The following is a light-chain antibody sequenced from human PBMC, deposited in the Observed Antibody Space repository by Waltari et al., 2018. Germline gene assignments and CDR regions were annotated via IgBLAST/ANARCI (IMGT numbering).Light chain of an antibody. CDR3: QSYDSSNHRV. J-gene: IGLJ2*01. CDR2: EDN. CDR1: SGSIASNY. V-gene: IGLV6-57*02. Sequence: SVSESPGKTVTISCTGSSGSIASNYVQWYQQRPGSAPTTVIYEDNQRPSGVPDRFSGSIDSSSNSASLTISGLKTEDEADYYCQSYDSSNHRVFGGGTKLTVL.